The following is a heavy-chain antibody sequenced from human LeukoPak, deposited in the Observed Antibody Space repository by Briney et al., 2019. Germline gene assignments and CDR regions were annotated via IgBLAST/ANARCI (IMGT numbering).Heavy chain of an antibody. CDR1: GFTFSSYS. CDR2: ISSSSSYI. Sequence: GGSLRLSCAASGFTFSSYSMNWVRQAPGKGLEWVSSISSSSSYIYYADSVKGRFTISRDNAKNSLYLQMNSLRAEDTAVYYCASTTVTTSEYGMDVWGQGTTVTVSS. D-gene: IGHD4-17*01. V-gene: IGHV3-21*04. J-gene: IGHJ6*02. CDR3: ASTTVTTSEYGMDV.